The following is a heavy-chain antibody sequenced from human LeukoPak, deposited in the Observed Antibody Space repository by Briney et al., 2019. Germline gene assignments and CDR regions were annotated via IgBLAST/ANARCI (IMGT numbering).Heavy chain of an antibody. CDR1: GDSVSSSSAT. Sequence: SQTLSLTCVISGDSVSSSSATWNWIRQSPSRGLEWLGRTYYRSKWYNDYAVSVKSRIIINPDTSRNQFSLNLNSVTAADTAVYYCARGGAARLHFQNWGQGTLVTVSS. CDR2: TYYRSKWYN. CDR3: ARGGAARLHFQN. D-gene: IGHD6-6*01. V-gene: IGHV6-1*01. J-gene: IGHJ1*01.